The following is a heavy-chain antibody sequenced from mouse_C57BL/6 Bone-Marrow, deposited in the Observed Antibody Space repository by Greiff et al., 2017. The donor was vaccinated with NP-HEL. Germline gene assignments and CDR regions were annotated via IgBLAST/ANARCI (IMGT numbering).Heavy chain of an antibody. V-gene: IGHV5-4*01. CDR3: ARDDYDGKAGDY. Sequence: EVMLVESGGGLVKPGGSLKLSCAASGFTFSSYAMSWVRQTPEKRLEWVATISDGGSYTYYPDNVKGRFTISRDNAKNNLYLQMSHLKSEDTAMYYCARDDYDGKAGDYWGQGTTLTVSS. J-gene: IGHJ2*01. CDR1: GFTFSSYA. D-gene: IGHD2-4*01. CDR2: ISDGGSYT.